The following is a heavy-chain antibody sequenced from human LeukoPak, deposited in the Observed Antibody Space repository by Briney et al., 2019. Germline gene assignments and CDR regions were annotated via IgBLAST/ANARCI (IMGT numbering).Heavy chain of an antibody. CDR1: GGTFSSHV. CDR3: ARVNGYCSSISCFLDY. V-gene: IGHV1-69*06. CDR2: IIPIFGTA. Sequence: SVKVSCKTSGGTFSSHVISWVRQAPGQGLEWMGGIIPIFGTANYAQKFQGRVTITADKFTNKVYMELSSLGSDDTAIYFCARVNGYCSSISCFLDYWGQGTLVTVSS. D-gene: IGHD2-2*01. J-gene: IGHJ4*02.